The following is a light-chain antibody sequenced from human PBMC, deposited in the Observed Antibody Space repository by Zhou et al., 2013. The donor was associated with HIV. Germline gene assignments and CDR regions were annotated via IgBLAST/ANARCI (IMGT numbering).Light chain of an antibody. CDR3: QQSYAYST. Sequence: DIQLTQSPSSLSASVGDRVTITCRASQGIRDDLGWYQQRPGKAPKRLIYAASSLQSGVPSRFSGSGSGTEFTLTISSLQPDDVATYFCQQSYAYSTFGGGTKVEIK. V-gene: IGKV1-17*01. CDR2: AAS. J-gene: IGKJ4*01. CDR1: QGIRDD.